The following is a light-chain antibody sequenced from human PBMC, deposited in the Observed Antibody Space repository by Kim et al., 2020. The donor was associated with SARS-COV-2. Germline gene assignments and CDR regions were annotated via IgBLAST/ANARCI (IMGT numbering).Light chain of an antibody. CDR3: QIWDNDKFI. CDR2: RDN. V-gene: IGLV3-9*01. J-gene: IGLJ2*01. CDR1: NIGRKN. Sequence: VALGQTAGIACWGDNIGRKNVHWYQQRPGQAPVLVLYRDNNRPSGIPERISGSNSGNTAILTISRAQAGDEADYYCQIWDNDKFIFGGGTQLTVL.